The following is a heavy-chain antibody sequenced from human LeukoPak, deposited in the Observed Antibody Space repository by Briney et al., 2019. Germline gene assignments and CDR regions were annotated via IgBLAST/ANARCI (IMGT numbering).Heavy chain of an antibody. Sequence: PSETLSLTCAVYGGSITGYYWSWIRQPPGKGLEWVGEIHYTGATSCNPSLKSRATISIDTSKNQASLKLSSVTAADTAVYYCARGNILSGYCFDFWGQGALVTVSS. CDR1: GGSITGYY. J-gene: IGHJ4*02. D-gene: IGHD3-9*01. CDR2: IHYTGAT. V-gene: IGHV4-34*01. CDR3: ARGNILSGYCFDF.